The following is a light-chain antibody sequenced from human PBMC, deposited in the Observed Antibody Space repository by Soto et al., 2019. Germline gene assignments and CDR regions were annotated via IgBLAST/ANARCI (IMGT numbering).Light chain of an antibody. V-gene: IGKV1-5*01. CDR2: DVS. Sequence: DIQMTQSPSTLSASVGDRVTITCRASQSVSNWLAWYQQKPGKAPTLLIYDVSRLETGVPSRFSGSGSVTEFTLTINSLQPEDFATYFCQQYDTYYTFGQGTKVAIK. CDR3: QQYDTYYT. J-gene: IGKJ2*01. CDR1: QSVSNW.